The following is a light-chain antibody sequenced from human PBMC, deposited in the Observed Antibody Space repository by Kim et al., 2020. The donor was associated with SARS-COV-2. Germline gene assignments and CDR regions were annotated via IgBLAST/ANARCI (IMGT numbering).Light chain of an antibody. CDR1: SLRRYD. CDR3: NSRDSSGNHVV. V-gene: IGLV3-19*01. J-gene: IGLJ2*01. Sequence: AWGQTVRLTCQGDSLRRYDESWYQQKPGQAPVLVIYGKNNRPSGIPDRFSGSSSGNAASLTITGAQAEDEADYYCNSRDSSGNHVVFGGGTKLTVL. CDR2: GKN.